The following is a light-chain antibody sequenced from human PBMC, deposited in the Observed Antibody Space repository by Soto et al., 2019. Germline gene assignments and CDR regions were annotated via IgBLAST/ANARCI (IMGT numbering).Light chain of an antibody. Sequence: DIQMTQSPSTLSASVGDRVTITCRASQSISSWLAWYQQKPGKAPKLLIYEAPSLESGVPSRFSGSGSGTECTLTISSLQPDDFATYYCQQYNSDPYTLGQGTKLEIK. CDR2: EAP. V-gene: IGKV1-5*03. CDR1: QSISSW. CDR3: QQYNSDPYT. J-gene: IGKJ2*01.